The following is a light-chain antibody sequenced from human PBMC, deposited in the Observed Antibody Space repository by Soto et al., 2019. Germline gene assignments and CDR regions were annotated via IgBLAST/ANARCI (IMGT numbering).Light chain of an antibody. CDR1: SSDIGAYNH. CDR3: ISYTVSRSYV. J-gene: IGLJ1*01. Sequence: QSVLAQPASVSGSPGQSITISCSGTSSDIGAYNHVAWFQQFPGKTPKLMIYSVSNRPSGVSYRFSGSKSGNTASLTISGLQAEDEADYYCISYTVSRSYVFGNGTKVNV. CDR2: SVS. V-gene: IGLV2-14*01.